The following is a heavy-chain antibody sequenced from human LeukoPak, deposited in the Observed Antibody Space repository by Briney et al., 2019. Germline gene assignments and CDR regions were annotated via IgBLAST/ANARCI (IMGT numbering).Heavy chain of an antibody. Sequence: SETLSLTCAVSGGXINSGGYSWSWIRQPPGRGLEWIGNIYHSGSTYYNASLKSRITISVDTSKNQFSLKLTSVTAADTAVYYCARKGPSAAATVDYWGQGTLVTVSS. CDR2: IYHSGST. CDR3: ARKGPSAAATVDY. V-gene: IGHV4-30-2*02. J-gene: IGHJ4*02. D-gene: IGHD6-13*01. CDR1: GGXINSGGYS.